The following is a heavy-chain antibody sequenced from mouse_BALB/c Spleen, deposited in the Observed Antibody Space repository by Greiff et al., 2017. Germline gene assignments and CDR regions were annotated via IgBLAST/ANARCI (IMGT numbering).Heavy chain of an antibody. CDR3: ASAMITHAMDY. CDR2: IDPANGNT. CDR1: GFNIKDTY. D-gene: IGHD2-4*01. J-gene: IGHJ4*01. V-gene: IGHV14-3*02. Sequence: EVKLQESGAELVKPGASVKLSCTASGFNIKDTYMHWVKQRPEQGLEWIGRIDPANGNTKYDPKFQGKATITADTSSNTAYLQLSSLTSEDTAVYYCASAMITHAMDYWGQGTSVTVSS.